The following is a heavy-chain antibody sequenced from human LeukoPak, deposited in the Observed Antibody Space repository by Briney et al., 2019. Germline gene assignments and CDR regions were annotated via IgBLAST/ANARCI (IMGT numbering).Heavy chain of an antibody. Sequence: PGGSLRLFCAASGGTFSSYGMHWVRQASGKGLEWEAGTSHDGSNQNYADSVKGRFTISRDNSKNTVYLQMNSLRADDTAVYYCAKDRVVRGVSPFDYWGQGTLVTVSS. CDR3: AKDRVVRGVSPFDY. CDR1: GGTFSSYG. J-gene: IGHJ4*02. D-gene: IGHD3-10*01. V-gene: IGHV3-30*18. CDR2: TSHDGSNQ.